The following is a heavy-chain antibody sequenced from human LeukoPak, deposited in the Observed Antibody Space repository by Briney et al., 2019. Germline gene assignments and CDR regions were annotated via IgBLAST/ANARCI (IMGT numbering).Heavy chain of an antibody. CDR2: INHSGST. J-gene: IGHJ4*02. CDR3: ARAPHLYGSGSYSYYFDY. V-gene: IGHV4-34*01. CDR1: GGSFSGYY. D-gene: IGHD3-10*01. Sequence: SETLSLTCAVYGGSFSGYYWSWIRRPPGQGLEWIGEINHSGSTNYNPSLKSRVTISVDTSKNQFSVKLNSVTAADTALYYCARAPHLYGSGSYSYYFDYWGQGILVNVYS.